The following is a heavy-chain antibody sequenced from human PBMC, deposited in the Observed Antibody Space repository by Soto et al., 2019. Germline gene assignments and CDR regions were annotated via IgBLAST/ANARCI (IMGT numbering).Heavy chain of an antibody. CDR2: ISYDGSNK. J-gene: IGHJ4*02. CDR1: GFTFSSYG. D-gene: IGHD6-19*01. V-gene: IGHV3-30*18. CDR3: AKEIYSSGWEGYFDY. Sequence: QVQLVESGGGVVQPGRSLRLSCAASGFTFSSYGMHWVRQAPGKGLEWVAVISYDGSNKYYADSVKGRFTISRDNSKNTLYLQMNSLRAEDTDVYYCAKEIYSSGWEGYFDYWGQGTLVTVSS.